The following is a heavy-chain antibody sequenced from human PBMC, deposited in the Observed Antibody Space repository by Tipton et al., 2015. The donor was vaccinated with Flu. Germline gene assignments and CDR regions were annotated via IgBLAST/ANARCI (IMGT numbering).Heavy chain of an antibody. Sequence: SLRLSCAASGFTFSSYWMHWVRQVPGKGLVWVSRINSDGSSTSYADSVKGRFTISRGNAKNTLHLQMNSLRAEDTAVYYCARGLTGDCSGGSCFAFDIWGQGTMVTVSS. V-gene: IGHV3-74*01. CDR1: GFTFSSYW. D-gene: IGHD2-15*01. J-gene: IGHJ3*02. CDR2: INSDGSST. CDR3: ARGLTGDCSGGSCFAFDI.